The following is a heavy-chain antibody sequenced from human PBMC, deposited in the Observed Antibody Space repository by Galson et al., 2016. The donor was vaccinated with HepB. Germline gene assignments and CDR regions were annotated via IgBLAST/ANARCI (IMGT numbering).Heavy chain of an antibody. D-gene: IGHD6-13*01. CDR1: GYTFTRYY. Sequence: SVKVSCKASGYTFTRYYMHWVRQAPGQGLEWMGIINPNGGSTSYSQKFQGRVTMTRDTSTSTVYMELSSLRSEDTAVYYCARASSRDSSNWYGAEYFQHWGQGTLVTVSS. CDR3: ARASSRDSSNWYGAEYFQH. CDR2: INPNGGST. V-gene: IGHV1-46*01. J-gene: IGHJ1*01.